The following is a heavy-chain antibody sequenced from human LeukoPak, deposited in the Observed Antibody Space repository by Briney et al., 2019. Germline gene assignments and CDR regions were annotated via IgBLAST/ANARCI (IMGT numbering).Heavy chain of an antibody. V-gene: IGHV3-66*01. CDR2: IYSGGST. J-gene: IGHJ6*02. D-gene: IGHD2-2*01. Sequence: GGSLRLSCAASGFTVSSNYMSWVRQAPGKGLEWVSVIYSGGSTYYADSVKGRFTISRDNSKNTLYLQMNSLRAEDTAVYYCARDPAAIRYGMDVWGQGTTVTVSS. CDR3: ARDPAAIRYGMDV. CDR1: GFTVSSNY.